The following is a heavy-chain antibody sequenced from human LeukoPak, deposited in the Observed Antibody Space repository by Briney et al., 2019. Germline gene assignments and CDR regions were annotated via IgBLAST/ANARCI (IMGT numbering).Heavy chain of an antibody. J-gene: IGHJ4*02. CDR1: GFTFSSYA. CDR3: AKDREPSTRGATIDYFDY. D-gene: IGHD1-26*01. CDR2: ISGSGGST. V-gene: IGHV3-23*01. Sequence: GGSLRLPCAASGFTFSSYAMSWVRQAPGMGLVWVSAISGSGGSTYYADSVKGRFTISRDNSKNSLYLQMNSLRAEDTAVYYCAKDREPSTRGATIDYFDYWGQGTLVTVSS.